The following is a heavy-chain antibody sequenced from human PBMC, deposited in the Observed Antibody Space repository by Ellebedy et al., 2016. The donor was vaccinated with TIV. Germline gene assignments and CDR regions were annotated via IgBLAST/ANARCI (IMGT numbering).Heavy chain of an antibody. CDR1: GGSISSSSYY. V-gene: IGHV4-39*01. J-gene: IGHJ4*02. D-gene: IGHD3-10*01. Sequence: MPSETLSLTCTVSGGSISSSSYYWGWIRQPPGKGLEWIGSIYYSGSTYYNPSLKSRVTISVDTSKNQFSLKLSSVTAADTAVYYCATARGGLLWFGELSFDYWGQGTLVTVSS. CDR3: ATARGGLLWFGELSFDY. CDR2: IYYSGST.